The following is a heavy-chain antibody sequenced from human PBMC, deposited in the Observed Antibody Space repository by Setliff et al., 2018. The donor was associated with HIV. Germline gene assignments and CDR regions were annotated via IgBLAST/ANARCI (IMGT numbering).Heavy chain of an antibody. CDR1: GYTISSGYY. J-gene: IGHJ3*02. CDR3: ARVFPPIRGAPFGTPPGAFDI. V-gene: IGHV4-38-2*01. D-gene: IGHD2-15*01. CDR2: ISYGGGT. Sequence: SETLSLTCALSGYTISSGYYWAWIRQPPGKGLEWIGRISYGGGTHYNPSLRSRVTISVDTSKNQFSLKVNSVTAADSAVYYCARVFPPIRGAPFGTPPGAFDIWGQGTMVTVSS.